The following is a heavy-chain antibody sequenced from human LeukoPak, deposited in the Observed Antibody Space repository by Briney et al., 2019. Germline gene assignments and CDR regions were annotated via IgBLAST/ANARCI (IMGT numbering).Heavy chain of an antibody. J-gene: IGHJ4*02. CDR3: ARDGHLISSGYDY. CDR1: GFTFSSYS. CDR2: ISSSSSYI. D-gene: IGHD5-12*01. Sequence: PGGSLRLSCAASGFTFSSYSMNWVRQAPGKGLEWVSSISSSSSYIYYADSVKGRFTISRDNAKNSLYLQMNSLRAEDTAVYYCARDGHLISSGYDYWGQGTLVTVSS. V-gene: IGHV3-21*01.